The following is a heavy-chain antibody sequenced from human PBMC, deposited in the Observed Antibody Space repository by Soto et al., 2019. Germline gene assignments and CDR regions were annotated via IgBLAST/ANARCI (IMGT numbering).Heavy chain of an antibody. J-gene: IGHJ4*02. CDR3: PSGYFSADGCYSYNY. D-gene: IGHD2-15*01. CDR1: GFTFSNAW. Sequence: GGSLRLSCAASGFTFSNAWMSWVRQAPGKGLEWVGRIRTKIYGGTTDYAAPVKGRFTISRDDSKNTLNLQMNSLETEDTAVYSCPSGYFSADGCYSYNYGGRGARVTVSS. CDR2: IRTKIYGGTT. V-gene: IGHV3-15*01.